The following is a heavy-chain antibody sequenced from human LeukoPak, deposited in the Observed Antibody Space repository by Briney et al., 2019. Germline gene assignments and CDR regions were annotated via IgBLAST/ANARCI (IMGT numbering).Heavy chain of an antibody. D-gene: IGHD3-22*01. J-gene: IGHJ4*02. CDR2: ISGSGTST. CDR3: ASRNYYDSSGYYYYYFDY. CDR1: GFTFSNYA. V-gene: IGHV3-23*01. Sequence: GGSLRLSCAASGFTFSNYAMSWVRQAPGKGLEWVSGISGSGTSTYYADSVKGRSTISRDNSKNTLYLQMNSLRAEDTAVYYCASRNYYDSSGYYYYYFDYWGQGILVTVSS.